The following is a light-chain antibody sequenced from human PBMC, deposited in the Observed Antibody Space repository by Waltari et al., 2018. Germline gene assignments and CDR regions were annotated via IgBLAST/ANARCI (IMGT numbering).Light chain of an antibody. CDR2: GAS. V-gene: IGKV3-15*01. Sequence: EIVLTQSPATLSVSPGERADLSCRASQRVCTYLAWSQQKPGQVPRPLRSGASTRATGIPARFNGSGSGIEFTLTSTSLQSEDFALYHCQQYFNWPRTFGQGTKVEIK. CDR3: QQYFNWPRT. CDR1: QRVCTY. J-gene: IGKJ1*01.